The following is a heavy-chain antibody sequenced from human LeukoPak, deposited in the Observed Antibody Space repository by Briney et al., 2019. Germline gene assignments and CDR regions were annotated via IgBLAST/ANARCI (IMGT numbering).Heavy chain of an antibody. J-gene: IGHJ4*02. CDR2: INPSGGST. D-gene: IGHD3-22*01. Sequence: ASVKVSCKASGYTFTSYYMYWVRQAPGQGLEWMGIINPSGGSTSYAQKFQGRVTMTRDMSTSTVYMELSSLRSEDTAVYYCARSYDSSGYSLFLFDYWGQGTLVTVSS. CDR3: ARSYDSSGYSLFLFDY. V-gene: IGHV1-46*01. CDR1: GYTFTSYY.